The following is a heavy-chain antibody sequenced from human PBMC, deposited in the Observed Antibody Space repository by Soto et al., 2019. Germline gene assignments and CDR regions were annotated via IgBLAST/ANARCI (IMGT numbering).Heavy chain of an antibody. V-gene: IGHV1-2*02. J-gene: IGHJ6*02. CDR2: INPDSGGT. CDR1: GYSFADYY. D-gene: IGHD4-17*01. CDR3: ARDQMTTVTINDYYGMDV. Sequence: ASVKVSCKASGYSFADYYMHWVRQAPGQGLEWMGWINPDSGGTNYAQKFQGRVTVTRDSSITTAYMELTGLRSDDTAVYYCARDQMTTVTINDYYGMDVWGQGTTVTVSS.